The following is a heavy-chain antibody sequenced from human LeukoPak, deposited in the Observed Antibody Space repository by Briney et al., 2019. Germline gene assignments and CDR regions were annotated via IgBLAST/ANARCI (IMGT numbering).Heavy chain of an antibody. V-gene: IGHV1-8*01. Sequence: ASVKVSCKASGYTFTSYDINWVRQAPGQGLEWMGWMNPNSGNTGYAQKFQGRVTMTRNTSISTAYMELRSLRSEDTAVYYCAGPSYGSGGSCYPGVDYWGQGTLVTVSS. CDR2: MNPNSGNT. D-gene: IGHD2-15*01. J-gene: IGHJ4*02. CDR1: GYTFTSYD. CDR3: AGPSYGSGGSCYPGVDY.